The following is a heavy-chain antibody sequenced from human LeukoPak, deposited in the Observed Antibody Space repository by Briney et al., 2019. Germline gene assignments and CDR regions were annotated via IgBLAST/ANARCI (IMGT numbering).Heavy chain of an antibody. J-gene: IGHJ1*01. D-gene: IGHD6-13*01. CDR1: GFTFSSYW. CDR3: ARGRSKSSSWYRYFQH. V-gene: IGHV4-34*01. Sequence: PGGSLRLSCAASGFTFSSYWMSWVRQPPGKGLEWIGEINHSGSTNYNPSLKSRVTISVDTSKNQFSLKLSSVTAADTAVYYCARGRSKSSSWYRYFQHWGQGTLVTVSS. CDR2: INHSGST.